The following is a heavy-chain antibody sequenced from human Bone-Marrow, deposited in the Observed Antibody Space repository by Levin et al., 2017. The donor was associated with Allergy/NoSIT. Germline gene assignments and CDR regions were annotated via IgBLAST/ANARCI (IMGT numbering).Heavy chain of an antibody. CDR1: AGSLRSYN. CDR3: ARSSASYDSHFDY. Sequence: KSSETLSLTCSVSAGSLRSYNWNWIRQSPGKGLEWIGYIDYSGSTNSNPSLKSRVSISIDTSKNQFSLKVTSVTAADTAVYYCARSSASYDSHFDYWGQGTQVTVSS. J-gene: IGHJ4*02. D-gene: IGHD3-10*01. V-gene: IGHV4-59*01. CDR2: IDYSGST.